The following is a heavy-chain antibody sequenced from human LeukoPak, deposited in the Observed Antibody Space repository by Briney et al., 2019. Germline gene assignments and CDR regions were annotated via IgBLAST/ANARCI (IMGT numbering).Heavy chain of an antibody. V-gene: IGHV3-7*01. CDR1: GVTLSVDC. J-gene: IGHJ3*02. Sequence: PGGSLRLSCGASGVTLSVDCMTCGRQAPGKGLGWGANIKENGGKKYYTEPVRGGFTISRDNAATSLYLQMNSLRAEDTAVYYCARDSRSCRSSDCRGDAFDIWGQGTMVTVSS. CDR2: IKENGGKK. D-gene: IGHD6-25*01. CDR3: ARDSRSCRSSDCRGDAFDI.